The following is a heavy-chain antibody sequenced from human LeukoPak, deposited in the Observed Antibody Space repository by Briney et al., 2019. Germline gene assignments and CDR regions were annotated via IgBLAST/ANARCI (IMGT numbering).Heavy chain of an antibody. CDR2: IIPIFGTA. CDR3: ARYGWPHLYGMDV. CDR1: GGTFSSYA. J-gene: IGHJ6*02. Sequence: SVKVSCKASGGTFSSYAISWVRQAPGQGLEWMGGIIPIFGTANYAQKFQGRVTITADESTSTAYMELSSLRSEDTAVYYCARYGWPHLYGMDVWGQGTTVTVSS. V-gene: IGHV1-69*13. D-gene: IGHD6-19*01.